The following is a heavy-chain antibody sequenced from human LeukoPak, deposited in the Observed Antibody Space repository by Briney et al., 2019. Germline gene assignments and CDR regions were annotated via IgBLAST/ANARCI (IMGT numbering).Heavy chain of an antibody. Sequence: PGGSLRLSCAASGFTFSSYWMHWVRQAPGKGLVWVSRINTDGSSTSYADSVKGRFTISRDNAKNTLYLQMNSLRAEDTAVYYCAKEGVIAVAGTHSPSGGYFDYWGQGTLVTVSS. CDR2: INTDGSST. CDR1: GFTFSSYW. CDR3: AKEGVIAVAGTHSPSGGYFDY. V-gene: IGHV3-74*01. J-gene: IGHJ4*02. D-gene: IGHD6-19*01.